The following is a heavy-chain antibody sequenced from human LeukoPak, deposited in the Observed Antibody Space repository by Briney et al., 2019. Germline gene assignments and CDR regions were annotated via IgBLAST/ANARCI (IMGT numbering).Heavy chain of an antibody. V-gene: IGHV3-23*01. CDR3: AKTVLSGTGGDYVYFYGLDV. D-gene: IGHD1-1*01. CDR1: GFTFSHYA. CDR2: VSGDGTKT. J-gene: IGHJ6*02. Sequence: GGSLRLSCAASGFTFSHYAMSWVRQAPGKGLEWVSGVSGDGTKTFYTNSVKGRFAISRDNSKNTLFLQMNSLRVEDTATYYCAKTVLSGTGGDYVYFYGLDVWGQGTTVTVSS.